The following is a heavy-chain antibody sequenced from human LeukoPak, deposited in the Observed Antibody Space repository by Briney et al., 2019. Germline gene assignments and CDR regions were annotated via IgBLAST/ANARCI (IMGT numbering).Heavy chain of an antibody. CDR1: GFTFGDYA. Sequence: GGSLRLSCTASGFTFGDYAMNWVRQAPGKGLERVGFIRSRTYGGTTDYAASVKGRFTISRDDSKSIAYLLMNSLKTEDTAVYYCATAPRYYDFWSGYYRGDDYWGQGTLVTVSS. CDR3: ATAPRYYDFWSGYYRGDDY. D-gene: IGHD3-3*01. CDR2: IRSRTYGGTT. J-gene: IGHJ4*02. V-gene: IGHV3-49*04.